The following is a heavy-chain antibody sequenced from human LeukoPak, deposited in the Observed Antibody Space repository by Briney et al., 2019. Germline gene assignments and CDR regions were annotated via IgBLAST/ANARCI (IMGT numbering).Heavy chain of an antibody. CDR1: GGSFSGYY. CDR2: INHSGTT. D-gene: IGHD5-24*01. J-gene: IGHJ4*02. Sequence: SETLSFTCAVYGGSFSGYYWSWIRQPPGKGLEWIGEINHSGTTNYNPSLKSRVTISVDTSKNQFSLDLISVTAADTAVYYCARGSRDRRQQFDYWGQGTLVTVSS. V-gene: IGHV4-34*01. CDR3: ARGSRDRRQQFDY.